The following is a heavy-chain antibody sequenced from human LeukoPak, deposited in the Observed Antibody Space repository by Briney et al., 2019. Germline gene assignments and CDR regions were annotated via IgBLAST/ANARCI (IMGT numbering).Heavy chain of an antibody. V-gene: IGHV3-30*18. J-gene: IGHJ4*02. CDR2: ISYDGSNK. CDR1: GFTFSSYA. Sequence: PGGSVRLSCVASGFTFSSYAMSWVRQAPGKGLEWVAVISYDGSNKYYADSVKGRFTISRDNSKNTLYLQMNSLRAEDTAVYYCAKGRGVYDFWSGYYTFDYWGQGTLVTASS. D-gene: IGHD3-3*01. CDR3: AKGRGVYDFWSGYYTFDY.